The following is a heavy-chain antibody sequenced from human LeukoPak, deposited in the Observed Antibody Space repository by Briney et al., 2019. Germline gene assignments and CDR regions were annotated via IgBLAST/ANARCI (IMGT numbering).Heavy chain of an antibody. CDR1: GFTFSSYS. CDR2: ISSSSSTM. V-gene: IGHV3-48*04. J-gene: IGHJ4*02. D-gene: IGHD2-2*01. Sequence: GGSLRLSCAASGFTFSSYSMNWVRQAPGKGLEWVSYISSSSSTMYYADSVKGRFTISRDNAKNSLYLQMKGLRAEDTAVYYCARGGYQLPFDYWGQGTLVTVSS. CDR3: ARGGYQLPFDY.